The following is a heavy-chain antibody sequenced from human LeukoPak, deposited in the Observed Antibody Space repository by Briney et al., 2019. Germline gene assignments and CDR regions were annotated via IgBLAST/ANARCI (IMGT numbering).Heavy chain of an antibody. D-gene: IGHD1-26*01. CDR1: GFTVSNNY. CDR2: IYSDGTT. V-gene: IGHV3-53*01. CDR3: ARGRGTVGVEGNWFDP. J-gene: IGHJ5*02. Sequence: GGSLRLSCAASGFTVSNNYISWVRQAPWKGLEWVSVIYSDGTTYYADSVKGRFTISRDNSKNTLYLQMNSLRAKDTAVYYCARGRGTVGVEGNWFDPWGQGTLVTVSS.